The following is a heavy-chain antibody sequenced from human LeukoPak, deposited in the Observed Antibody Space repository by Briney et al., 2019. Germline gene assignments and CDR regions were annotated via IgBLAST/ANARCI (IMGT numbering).Heavy chain of an antibody. CDR3: AKESGYDSSGYFDY. Sequence: GGSLRLSCAASGFTFSSYAMSWVRQAPGKGLEWVSAISGSGESTYYADSVKGRFTISRDNSKNTLDLQMNSLRAEDTAIYYCAKESGYDSSGYFDYWGQGTLVTVSS. V-gene: IGHV3-23*01. J-gene: IGHJ4*02. CDR1: GFTFSSYA. CDR2: ISGSGEST. D-gene: IGHD3-22*01.